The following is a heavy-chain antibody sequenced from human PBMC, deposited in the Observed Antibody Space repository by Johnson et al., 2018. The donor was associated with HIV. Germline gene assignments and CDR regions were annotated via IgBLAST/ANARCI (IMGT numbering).Heavy chain of an antibody. J-gene: IGHJ3*02. CDR3: ARDQFGTITTGGDGAFDI. CDR1: GFTFSDYA. V-gene: IGHV3-30*04. D-gene: IGHD5-24*01. CDR2: IAYALSNE. Sequence: QMQLVESGGGVVQPGGSLRLSCVASGFTFSDYAMHWVRQAPGKGLEWVAVIAYALSNEFYADSVKGRFTISRDNSRNALYLQMNSLRAEDTAVFYCARDQFGTITTGGDGAFDIWGQGTMVTVSS.